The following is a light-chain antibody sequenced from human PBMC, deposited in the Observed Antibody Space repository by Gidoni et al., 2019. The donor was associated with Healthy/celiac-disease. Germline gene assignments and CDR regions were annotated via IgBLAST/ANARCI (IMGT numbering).Light chain of an antibody. CDR1: QVISSY. Sequence: VIWLTQSPSLLSASTGDRVTISCRMSQVISSYVSWFQQKPEKAPELLISAASTLQSGVPSMISGSGSGTDFTITISCLQSEDFATYYCQQYYSFPFTFGPGTKVEIK. V-gene: IGKV1D-8*01. CDR2: AAS. J-gene: IGKJ3*01. CDR3: QQYYSFPFT.